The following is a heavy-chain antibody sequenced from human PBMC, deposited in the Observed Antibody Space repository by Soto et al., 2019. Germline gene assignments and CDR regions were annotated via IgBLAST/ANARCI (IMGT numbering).Heavy chain of an antibody. Sequence: GSLRLFCAACGFIFGDYDMNWIRQAPGKGLEWVSYISSSANTIYYTDSVKGRFAISRDNAKNSLFLQMNSLRVEDTAVYYCPRGHFMLTTTYVGFFDSCGQGTLVTVSS. CDR1: GFIFGDYD. CDR3: PRGHFMLTTTYVGFFDS. CDR2: ISSSANTI. J-gene: IGHJ4*02. V-gene: IGHV3-11*01. D-gene: IGHD3-16*01.